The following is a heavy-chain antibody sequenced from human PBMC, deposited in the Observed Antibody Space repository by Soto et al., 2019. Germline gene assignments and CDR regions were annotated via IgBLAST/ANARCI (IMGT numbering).Heavy chain of an antibody. D-gene: IGHD2-8*01. CDR2: VHHSGST. V-gene: IGHV4-61*01. Sequence: PSEILSLTCSVCGDSVSSSFSLIWIRQPPGKGLEWIGYVHHSGSTNYSPSLQSRVTMSVDTSKNQFSLTLRSVTAADTAVYYCEREYCSNDVCMQPDCWGQGALVTVSS. CDR1: GDSVSSSFS. J-gene: IGHJ4*02. CDR3: EREYCSNDVCMQPDC.